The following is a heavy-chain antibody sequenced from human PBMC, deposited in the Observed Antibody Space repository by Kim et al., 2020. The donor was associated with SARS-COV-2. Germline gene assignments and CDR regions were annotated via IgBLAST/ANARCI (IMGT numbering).Heavy chain of an antibody. Sequence: GESLKISCKASGYRFSTYWIGWVRQVPGKGLELMGFIFPDDADTDIRYSPSFQGRVTISADESNTTAYLQWDSLKSSDTATYYCARHGGYCSGTSCYFYFYYMDVWGKGTTVTVSS. V-gene: IGHV5-51*01. D-gene: IGHD2-8*02. J-gene: IGHJ6*03. CDR3: ARHGGYCSGTSCYFYFYYMDV. CDR1: GYRFSTYW. CDR2: IFPDDADTDI.